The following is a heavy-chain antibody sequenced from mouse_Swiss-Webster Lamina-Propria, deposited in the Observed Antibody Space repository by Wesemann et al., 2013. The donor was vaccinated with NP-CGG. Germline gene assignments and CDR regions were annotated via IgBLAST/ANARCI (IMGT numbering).Heavy chain of an antibody. CDR3: TRSEGYGNSLYYAMDY. Sequence: LEWIGRIDPNSGGTKYNEKFKSKATLTVDKPSSTAYMQLSSLTSEDSAVYYCTRSEGYGNSLYYAMDYWGQGTSVTVSS. J-gene: IGHJ4*01. CDR2: IDPNSGGT. D-gene: IGHD2-1*01. V-gene: IGHV1S36*02.